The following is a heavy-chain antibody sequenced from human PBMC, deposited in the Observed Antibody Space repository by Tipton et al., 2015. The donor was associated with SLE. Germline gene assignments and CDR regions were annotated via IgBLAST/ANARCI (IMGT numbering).Heavy chain of an antibody. CDR3: ARDPFRGLAVAASAY. J-gene: IGHJ4*02. D-gene: IGHD6-19*01. CDR2: INHSGTT. V-gene: IGHV4-34*01. Sequence: LRLSCAVYDGSFSGYCWSWIRQPPGKGLEWIGEINHSGTTNYDPSLKSRVTISVDTSENQFSLKLSSVTAADTAVYYCARDPFRGLAVAASAYWGQGTLVTVSS. CDR1: DGSFSGYC.